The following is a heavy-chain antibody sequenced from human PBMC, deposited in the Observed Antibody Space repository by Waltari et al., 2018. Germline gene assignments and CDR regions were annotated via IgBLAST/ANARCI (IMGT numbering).Heavy chain of an antibody. Sequence: EVQLVESGGGLVQPGGSLRLSCAASGLPFSSYWMNWVRQPPGKGLEWVANTNHNGSEKNYVDSVKGRFTISRDNAKNSLYLQMNSLRAEDTAVYYCARLSISSSYWGQGTLVTVSS. CDR2: TNHNGSEK. D-gene: IGHD6-6*01. CDR3: ARLSISSSY. V-gene: IGHV3-7*01. CDR1: GLPFSSYW. J-gene: IGHJ4*02.